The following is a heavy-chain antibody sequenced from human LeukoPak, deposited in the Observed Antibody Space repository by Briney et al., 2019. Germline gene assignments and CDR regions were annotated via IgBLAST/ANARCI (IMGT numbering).Heavy chain of an antibody. J-gene: IGHJ5*02. Sequence: ASVKVSCKASGGTFSRYAISRGRQAPGQGLEWMGGIIPIFGTANYAQEFQGRVTITADESTSTAYMELSSLRSEDTAVYYCARESRYCSGGSCLDPWGQGTLVTVSS. V-gene: IGHV1-69*13. CDR3: ARESRYCSGGSCLDP. D-gene: IGHD2-15*01. CDR2: IIPIFGTA. CDR1: GGTFSRYA.